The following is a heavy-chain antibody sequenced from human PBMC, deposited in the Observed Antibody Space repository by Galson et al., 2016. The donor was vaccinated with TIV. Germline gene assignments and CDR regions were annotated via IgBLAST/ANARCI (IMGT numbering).Heavy chain of an antibody. Sequence: SVKVSCKASGGTFSSNIINWIRQAPGQGLEWMGGIVPHVGIANYAQRLKGRVTITADKSTNTAYMELSSLRSEDTAMYYCATVAAWCGDCYYFDYWGQGPLVTVSS. D-gene: IGHD2-21*02. CDR1: GGTFSSNI. CDR2: IVPHVGIA. J-gene: IGHJ4*02. V-gene: IGHV1-69*10. CDR3: ATVAAWCGDCYYFDY.